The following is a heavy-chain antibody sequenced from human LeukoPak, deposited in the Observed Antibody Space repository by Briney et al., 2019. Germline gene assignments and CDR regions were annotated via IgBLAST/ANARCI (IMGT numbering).Heavy chain of an antibody. CDR3: ARHNSDWYVLDY. D-gene: IGHD6-19*01. J-gene: IGHJ4*02. CDR2: ITSSSSYL. CDR1: GFTFSNYN. Sequence: TGGSLRLSCAPSGFTFSNYNMNWVRQAPGKGLEWVSSITSSSSYLYYADSVKGRFTISRDNAKNSLFLQMDSLRVEDTAVYYCARHNSDWYVLDYWGQGTLVTVSS. V-gene: IGHV3-21*01.